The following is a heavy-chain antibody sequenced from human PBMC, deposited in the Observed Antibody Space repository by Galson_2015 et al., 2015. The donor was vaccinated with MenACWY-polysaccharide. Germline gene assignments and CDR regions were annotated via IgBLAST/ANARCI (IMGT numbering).Heavy chain of an antibody. V-gene: IGHV1-46*01. Sequence: SVKVSCKASGYTFTNYYIHWVRQAPGQGLKWLGFINPSGGSTSYAQKFQGRVTMTRDTSSGTVYVDLSSLRSEDTAVYYCARNAAWGLDYWGHGTLVTVSS. J-gene: IGHJ4*01. CDR3: ARNAAWGLDY. CDR1: GYTFTNYY. D-gene: IGHD7-27*01. CDR2: INPSGGST.